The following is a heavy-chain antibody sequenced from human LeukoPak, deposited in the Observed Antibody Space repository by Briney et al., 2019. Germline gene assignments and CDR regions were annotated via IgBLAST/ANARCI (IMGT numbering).Heavy chain of an antibody. Sequence: SETLSLTCAVYGGSFSGYYWSWIRQPPGEGLEWIGEINHSGSTNYNPSLKSRVTISVDTSKNQFSLKLSSVTAADTAVYYCARGIAAAIDYWGQGTLVTVSS. CDR2: INHSGST. CDR1: GGSFSGYY. J-gene: IGHJ4*02. CDR3: ARGIAAAIDY. D-gene: IGHD6-13*01. V-gene: IGHV4-34*01.